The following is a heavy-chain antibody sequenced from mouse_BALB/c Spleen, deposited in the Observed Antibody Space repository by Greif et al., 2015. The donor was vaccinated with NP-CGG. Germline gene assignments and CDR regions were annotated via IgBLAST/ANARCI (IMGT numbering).Heavy chain of an antibody. CDR1: GYTFTSYW. CDR2: INPSTGYT. D-gene: IGHD2-14*01. Sequence: QVQLQQSGAELAKPGASVKMSCMASGYTFTSYWMHWVKQRPGQGLEWIGYINPSTGYTEYNQKFKDKATLTADKSSSTAYMQLSSLTSEDSAVYYCANYGYGDYWGQGTTLTVSS. J-gene: IGHJ2*01. CDR3: ANYGYGDY. V-gene: IGHV1-7*01.